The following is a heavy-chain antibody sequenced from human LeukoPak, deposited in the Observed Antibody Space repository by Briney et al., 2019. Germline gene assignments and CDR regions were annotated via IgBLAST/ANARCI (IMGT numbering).Heavy chain of an antibody. CDR3: AKQLGYCSDGSCYFPY. Sequence: GGSLRLSCAASGFPFSRYAMHWVRQAPGKGLEWVAVISYDGSNKYYADSVKGRFTISRDNSKSTLCLQMNSLRAEDTAVYYCAKQLGYCSDGSCYFPYWGQGTLVTVSS. CDR2: ISYDGSNK. D-gene: IGHD2-15*01. CDR1: GFPFSRYA. V-gene: IGHV3-30-3*02. J-gene: IGHJ4*02.